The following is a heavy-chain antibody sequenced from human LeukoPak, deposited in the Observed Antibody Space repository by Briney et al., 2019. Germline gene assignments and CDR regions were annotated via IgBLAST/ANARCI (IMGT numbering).Heavy chain of an antibody. CDR2: IYHSGST. V-gene: IGHV4-38-2*02. CDR3: AREERITMVRGVIIWEVNWFDP. D-gene: IGHD3-10*01. CDR1: GYSISSGYY. Sequence: PSETLSLTCTVSGYSISSGYYWGWIRQPPGKGLEWIGSIYHSGSTNYNPSLKSRVTISVDTSKNQFSLKLSSVTAADTAVYYCAREERITMVRGVIIWEVNWFDPWGQGTLVTVSS. J-gene: IGHJ5*02.